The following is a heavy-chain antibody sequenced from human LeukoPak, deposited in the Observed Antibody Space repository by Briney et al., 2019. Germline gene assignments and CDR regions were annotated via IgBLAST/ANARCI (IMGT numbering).Heavy chain of an antibody. J-gene: IGHJ4*02. D-gene: IGHD6-19*01. CDR2: IRYDGSNK. Sequence: GGSLRLPCAASGFTFSSYGMHWVRQAPGKGLEWVAFIRYDGSNKYYADSVKGRFTISRDNSKNTLYLQMNSLRAEDTAVYYCAKEVGSGWYFLDYWGQGTLVTVSS. CDR3: AKEVGSGWYFLDY. V-gene: IGHV3-30*02. CDR1: GFTFSSYG.